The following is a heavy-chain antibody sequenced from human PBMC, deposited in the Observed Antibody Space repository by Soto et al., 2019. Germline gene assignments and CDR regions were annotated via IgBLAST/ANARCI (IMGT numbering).Heavy chain of an antibody. Sequence: EVQLVESGGGLVQPGGSLRLSCAASGFTFSSYSMNWVRQAPGKGLEWVSYISSSSSTIYYADSVKGRFTISRDNAKNSLYLQMNGLRAEDTAVYYCARVTGVGGFDYWGQGTLVTVSS. D-gene: IGHD3-16*01. V-gene: IGHV3-48*01. CDR1: GFTFSSYS. CDR2: ISSSSSTI. CDR3: ARVTGVGGFDY. J-gene: IGHJ4*02.